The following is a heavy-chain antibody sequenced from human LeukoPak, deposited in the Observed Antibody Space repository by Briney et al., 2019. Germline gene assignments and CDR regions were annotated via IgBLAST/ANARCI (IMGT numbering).Heavy chain of an antibody. D-gene: IGHD3-22*01. CDR2: IEPPSGAP. CDR3: ARSGFSTGFYLDF. J-gene: IGHJ4*02. V-gene: IGHV1-2*02. CDR1: GYTFTNQF. Sequence: ASVNVSFKASGYTFTNQFFHWLRQPPGQGLEWMGWIEPPSGAPHYAQRFQATATMTRDRSIARAYLEVHRLKSDDTAVYYCARSGFSTGFYLDFWGQGTLIFVSS.